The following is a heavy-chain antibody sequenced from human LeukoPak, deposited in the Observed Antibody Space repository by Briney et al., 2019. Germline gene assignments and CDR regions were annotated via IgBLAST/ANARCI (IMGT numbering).Heavy chain of an antibody. CDR3: ASGTHSTEFDP. D-gene: IGHD3-10*01. CDR2: SYYSGST. Sequence: SETLSLTCTVSGGSLSSSSYYRGWIRQPPGKGLEWIGSSYYSGSTYYNPSLKSRVTISVDTSKNQFSLKLSSVTAADTAEYYCASGTHSTEFDPWGQGTLVTVSS. J-gene: IGHJ5*02. CDR1: GGSLSSSSYY. V-gene: IGHV4-39*01.